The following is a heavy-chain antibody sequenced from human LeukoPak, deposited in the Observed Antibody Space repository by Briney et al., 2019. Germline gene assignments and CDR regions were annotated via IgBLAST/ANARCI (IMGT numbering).Heavy chain of an antibody. V-gene: IGHV3-23*01. CDR2: ISGSGGST. CDR3: AKESGYYGSGSYYSAGFFDY. J-gene: IGHJ4*02. D-gene: IGHD3-10*01. CDR1: GFTFSSYA. Sequence: GGSLRLSCAASGFTFSSYAMSWVRQAPGKGLEWVPAISGSGGSTYYADSVKGRFTISRDNSKNTLYLQMNSLRAEDTAVYYCAKESGYYGSGSYYSAGFFDYWGQGTLVTVSS.